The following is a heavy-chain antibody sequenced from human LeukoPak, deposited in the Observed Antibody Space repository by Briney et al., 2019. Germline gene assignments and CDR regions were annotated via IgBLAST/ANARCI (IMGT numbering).Heavy chain of an antibody. Sequence: ASVKVSCKVSGYTLTELSMHWVRQAPGKGLEWMGGFDPEDGETIYAQKFQGRVTMTEDTSTDTAYMELSSLRSEDTAVYYCATRTPGIAVADHHYYYGMDVRGQGTTVTVSS. J-gene: IGHJ6*02. D-gene: IGHD6-19*01. CDR3: ATRTPGIAVADHHYYYGMDV. CDR2: FDPEDGET. CDR1: GYTLTELS. V-gene: IGHV1-24*01.